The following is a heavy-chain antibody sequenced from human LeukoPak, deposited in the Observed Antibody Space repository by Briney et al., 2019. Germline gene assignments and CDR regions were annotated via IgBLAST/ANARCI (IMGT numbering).Heavy chain of an antibody. V-gene: IGHV2-5*01. Sequence: SGPTLVKPTQTLTLTCTFSGVSLSTIGVGVGWIRQPPGKALEWLAVIYWNDDKRYSASLKSRLTVTKDTSKNHVVLTLTNMDPVHTATYFCAHTVMGAAGAFDFWGQGTLVTVSS. J-gene: IGHJ4*02. CDR3: AHTVMGAAGAFDF. CDR2: IYWNDDK. D-gene: IGHD6-13*01. CDR1: GVSLSTIGVG.